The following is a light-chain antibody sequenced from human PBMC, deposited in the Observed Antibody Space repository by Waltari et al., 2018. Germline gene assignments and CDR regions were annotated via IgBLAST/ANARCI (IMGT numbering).Light chain of an antibody. J-gene: IGLJ2*01. CDR1: SSDVGGYNY. Sequence: HSALTQPASVSGSPGQSITISCTGTSSDVGGYNYVSWYQQHPDKAPQHMIYDVSNRPSGFSHRCAGSKSGNAASLTISGLQAEDEADYYCSSYISSSTLELFGGGTSLTVL. CDR2: DVS. V-gene: IGLV2-14*03. CDR3: SSYISSSTLEL.